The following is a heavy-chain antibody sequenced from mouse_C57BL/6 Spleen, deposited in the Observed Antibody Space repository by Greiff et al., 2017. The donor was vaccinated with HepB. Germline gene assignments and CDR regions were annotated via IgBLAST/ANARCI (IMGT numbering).Heavy chain of an antibody. D-gene: IGHD2-3*01. V-gene: IGHV1-52*01. CDR2: IDPSDSET. CDR1: GYTFTSYW. J-gene: IGHJ2*01. CDR3: AASPDVHYFDY. Sequence: QVQLQQPGAELVRPGSSVKLSCKASGYTFTSYWMHWVKQRPIQGLEWIGNIDPSDSETHYNQKFKDKATLTVDKSSSTAYMQLSSLTSEDSAVYSCAASPDVHYFDYWGQGTTVTVSS.